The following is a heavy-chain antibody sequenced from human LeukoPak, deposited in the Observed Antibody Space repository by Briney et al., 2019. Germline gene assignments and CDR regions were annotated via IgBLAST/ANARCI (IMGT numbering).Heavy chain of an antibody. Sequence: GGSLRLSCAASGFTVSSNYMSWVRQAPGKGLEWVSVIYSGGSTYYADSVKGRFTISRDNSKNTLYLQMNSLRAEDTAVYYCATYTNWVAGDVWGQGTTVSVSS. V-gene: IGHV3-66*01. CDR2: IYSGGST. CDR3: ATYTNWVAGDV. CDR1: GFTVSSNY. D-gene: IGHD7-27*01. J-gene: IGHJ6*02.